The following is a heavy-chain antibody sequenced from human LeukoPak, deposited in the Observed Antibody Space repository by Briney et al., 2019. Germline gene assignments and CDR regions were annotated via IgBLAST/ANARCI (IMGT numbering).Heavy chain of an antibody. D-gene: IGHD2-21*01. J-gene: IGHJ2*01. CDR1: GGTFSSYA. Sequence: SAKVSCKASGGTFSSYAISWVRRAPGQGLEWMGGIIPIFGTANYAQKFQGRVTITADESTSTAYMELSSLRSEDTAVYYCARVGAYCGGDCGYWYFDLWGRGTLVTVSS. V-gene: IGHV1-69*01. CDR2: IIPIFGTA. CDR3: ARVGAYCGGDCGYWYFDL.